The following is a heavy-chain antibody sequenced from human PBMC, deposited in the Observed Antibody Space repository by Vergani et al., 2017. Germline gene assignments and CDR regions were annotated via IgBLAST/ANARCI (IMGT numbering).Heavy chain of an antibody. Sequence: QVQLVQSGAEVKKPRSSVKVSCKASGGTFSSYAISWVRQAPGQGLEWMGRIIPIFGTANYAQKFQGRVTITADESTSTAYMELSSLRSEDTAVYYCARDRAYDYGGNSGVDAFDIWGQGTMVTVSS. V-gene: IGHV1-69*13. CDR1: GGTFSSYA. J-gene: IGHJ3*02. CDR2: IIPIFGTA. D-gene: IGHD4-23*01. CDR3: ARDRAYDYGGNSGVDAFDI.